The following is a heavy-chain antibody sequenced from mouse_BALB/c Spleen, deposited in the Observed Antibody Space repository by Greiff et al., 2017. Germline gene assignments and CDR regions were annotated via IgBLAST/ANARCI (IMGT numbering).Heavy chain of an antibody. D-gene: IGHD1-1*01. V-gene: IGHV1S137*01. CDR3: ARWNTTRYFDY. Sequence: QLKESGAELVRPGVSVKISCKGSGYTFTDYAMHWVKQSHAKSLEWIGVISTYYGDASYNQKFKGKATMTVDKSSSTAYMELARLTSEDSAIYYCARWNTTRYFDYWGQGTTLTVSS. J-gene: IGHJ2*01. CDR1: GYTFTDYA. CDR2: ISTYYGDA.